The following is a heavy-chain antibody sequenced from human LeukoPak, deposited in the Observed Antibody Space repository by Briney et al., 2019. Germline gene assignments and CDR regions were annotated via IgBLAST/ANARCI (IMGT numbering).Heavy chain of an antibody. CDR3: ARDKLVRGVIKQHPYYYYGMDV. V-gene: IGHV4-4*07. CDR1: GGSISSYY. J-gene: IGHJ6*02. CDR2: IYTSGST. Sequence: SETLSLTCTVSGGSISSYYWSWIRQPAGRGLEWIGRIYTSGSTNYNPTLKSRVTMSVDTSKNQFSLKLSSVTAADTAVYYCARDKLVRGVIKQHPYYYYGMDVWGQGTTVTVSS. D-gene: IGHD3-10*01.